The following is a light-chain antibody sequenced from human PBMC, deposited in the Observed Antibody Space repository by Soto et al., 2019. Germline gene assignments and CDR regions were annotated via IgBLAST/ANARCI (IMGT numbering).Light chain of an antibody. J-gene: IGLJ3*02. CDR2: GHN. Sequence: QLVLTQPPSVSGAPGQRVTISCTGSYSNIGAGYEVHWYQQIPGTAPKLLISGHNNRPSRVPDRFFGSKSGTSASLTIIGLQAEDEADYYCQSYDSSLSGSGVFGGGTKLTVL. V-gene: IGLV1-40*01. CDR3: QSYDSSLSGSGV. CDR1: YSNIGAGYE.